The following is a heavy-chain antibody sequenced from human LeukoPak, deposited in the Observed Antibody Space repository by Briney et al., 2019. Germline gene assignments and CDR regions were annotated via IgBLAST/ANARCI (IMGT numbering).Heavy chain of an antibody. CDR3: ASVGAIH. CDR1: GYTLTELS. Sequence: GASVKVSCKVSGYTLTELSMHWVRQAPGKGLEWMGGFDPEDGETIYAQKFQGRVTMTTDTSTSTAYMELRSLRSDDTAVYYCASVGAIHWGQGTLVTVSS. V-gene: IGHV1-24*01. D-gene: IGHD1-26*01. CDR2: FDPEDGET. J-gene: IGHJ4*02.